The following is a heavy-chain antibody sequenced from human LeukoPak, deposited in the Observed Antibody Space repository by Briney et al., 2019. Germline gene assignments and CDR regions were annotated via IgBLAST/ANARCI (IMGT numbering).Heavy chain of an antibody. CDR2: ISSSTSYI. J-gene: IGHJ4*02. CDR3: ARAGGSTVSHSDY. CDR1: GFTFSSYS. Sequence: PGGSLRLSCAASGFTFSSYSMNWIRQAPGKGLEWVSSISSSTSYIYYADSVKGRFTISKDNAKNSLYLQMNSLRAEDTAVCYCARAGGSTVSHSDYWGQGTLVTVSS. V-gene: IGHV3-21*01. D-gene: IGHD4-17*01.